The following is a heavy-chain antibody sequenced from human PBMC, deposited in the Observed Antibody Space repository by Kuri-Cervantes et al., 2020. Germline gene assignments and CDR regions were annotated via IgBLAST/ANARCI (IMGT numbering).Heavy chain of an antibody. CDR2: IYTSGST. J-gene: IGHJ6*02. CDR1: GGSFSGYY. V-gene: IGHV4-59*10. CDR3: ARFAVRGVKPNYYYGMDV. Sequence: ESLKISCAVYGGSFSGYYWSWIRQPAGKGLEWIGRIYTSGSTNYNPSLKSRVTISVDTSKNQFSLKLSSVTAADTAVYYCARFAVRGVKPNYYYGMDVWGQGTTVTVSS. D-gene: IGHD3-10*01.